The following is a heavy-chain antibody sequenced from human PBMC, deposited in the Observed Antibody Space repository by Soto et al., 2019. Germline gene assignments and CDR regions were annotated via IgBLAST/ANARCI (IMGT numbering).Heavy chain of an antibody. V-gene: IGHV4-31*03. CDR2: IYYTGST. D-gene: IGHD2-15*01. CDR1: GGPISGGGDY. J-gene: IGHJ5*02. CDR3: ARGSCSGGSCYGHNWFDP. Sequence: PSETLSLTCTVSGGPISGGGDYWNWIRQHPGKGLEWIGYIYYTGSTYYNPSLKSRVTILVDTSKNQFSLKLSSVTAADTAVYYCARGSCSGGSCYGHNWFDPWGQGTLVTVSS.